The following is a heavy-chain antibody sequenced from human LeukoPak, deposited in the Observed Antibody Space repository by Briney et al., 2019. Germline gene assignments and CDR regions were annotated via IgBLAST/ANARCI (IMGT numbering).Heavy chain of an antibody. CDR2: ISGDGGST. CDR3: AKDSYSGSYFGLDDAFDI. D-gene: IGHD1-26*01. Sequence: GGSLRLSCAASGFTFDDYAMHWVRQAPGKGLEWVSLISGDGGSTYYADSVKSRFTISRDNSKNSLYLQMNSLRTEDTALYYCAKDSYSGSYFGLDDAFDIWGQGTMVTVSS. V-gene: IGHV3-43*02. CDR1: GFTFDDYA. J-gene: IGHJ3*02.